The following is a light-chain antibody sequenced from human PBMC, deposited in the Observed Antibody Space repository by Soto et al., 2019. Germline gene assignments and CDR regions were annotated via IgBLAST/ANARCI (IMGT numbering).Light chain of an antibody. V-gene: IGKV1-39*01. CDR3: QQTYNTPYT. CDR2: TSG. Sequence: IHMTQSPSSLSASVGDRITVTCRASQRITTYVNWYQLKPGEAPKLLISTSGTLQSGVQSRFSASGSGTYFTLTITGLQPADFATYFCQQTYNTPYTFGQGTKLESK. J-gene: IGKJ2*01. CDR1: QRITTY.